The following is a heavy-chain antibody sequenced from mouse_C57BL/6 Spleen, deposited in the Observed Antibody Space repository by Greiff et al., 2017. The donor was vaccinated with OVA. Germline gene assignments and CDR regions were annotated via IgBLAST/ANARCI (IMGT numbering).Heavy chain of an antibody. CDR2: IYPGSGST. CDR3: ARRYYSNYEDAMDY. Sequence: VQLQQPGAELVKPGASVKMSCKASGYTFTSYWITWVKQRPGQGLEWIGDIYPGSGSTNYNEKFKSKATLTVDTSSSTAYMQLSSLTSEDSAVYYCARRYYSNYEDAMDYWGQGTSVTVSS. J-gene: IGHJ4*01. D-gene: IGHD2-5*01. V-gene: IGHV1-55*01. CDR1: GYTFTSYW.